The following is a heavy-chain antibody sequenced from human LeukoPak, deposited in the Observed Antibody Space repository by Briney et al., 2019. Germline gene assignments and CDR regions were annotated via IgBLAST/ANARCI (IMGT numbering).Heavy chain of an antibody. J-gene: IGHJ5*02. CDR1: GDSVSSNSAA. V-gene: IGHV6-1*01. CDR3: AKSRRYLDWSMGDLDR. Sequence: SQTLSLTCDISGDSVSSNSAAWNWIRQSPSRGLEWLGRTYYRSKWYFDYAESVRSRIRINPDTSKNQFTLLLNPVTPEDTAVYYCAKSRRYLDWSMGDLDRWGQGTLVTVSS. D-gene: IGHD3-9*01. CDR2: TYYRSKWYF.